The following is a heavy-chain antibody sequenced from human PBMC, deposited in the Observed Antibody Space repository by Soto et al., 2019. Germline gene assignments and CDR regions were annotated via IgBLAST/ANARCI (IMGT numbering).Heavy chain of an antibody. CDR3: ARDKAPTKYDNTCSYDY. V-gene: IGHV1-3*01. CDR2: INAGNGKT. Sequence: ASVKVSCKASGYTFTSYTIHWVRQAPGQRPEWMGWINAGNGKTKYSPMIQDRVNITRDTSASTVYMELSSLKSEDTAIYYCARDKAPTKYDNTCSYDYWGQGSLVTVSS. CDR1: GYTFTSYT. J-gene: IGHJ4*02. D-gene: IGHD1-1*01.